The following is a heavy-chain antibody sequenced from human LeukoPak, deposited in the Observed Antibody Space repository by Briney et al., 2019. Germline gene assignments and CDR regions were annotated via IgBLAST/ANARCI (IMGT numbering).Heavy chain of an antibody. Sequence: GSLRLSCAASGFTFSSYWMHWVRQAPGKGLVWVSRINSDGSSTSYADSVKGRFTISRDNSKNTLYLQMNSLRAEDTAVYYCARDRGGYYQRDGMDVWGQGTTVTVSS. D-gene: IGHD3-10*01. J-gene: IGHJ6*02. CDR1: GFTFSSYW. V-gene: IGHV3-74*01. CDR3: ARDRGGYYQRDGMDV. CDR2: INSDGSST.